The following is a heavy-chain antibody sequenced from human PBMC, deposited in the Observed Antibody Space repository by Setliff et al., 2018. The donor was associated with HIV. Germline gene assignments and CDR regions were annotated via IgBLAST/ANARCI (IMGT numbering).Heavy chain of an antibody. V-gene: IGHV3-48*01. J-gene: IGHJ4*02. CDR2: VKTDGGTT. D-gene: IGHD3-16*01. CDR1: GFTFKTYS. CDR3: ARGRCSDAACFFDY. Sequence: GESLRLSCVGSGFTFKTYSMNWVRQAPGKGLEWLSYVKTDGGTTYDADSVEGRFTISRDNAKNSLYLQMDNLTVDDTAVYFCARGRCSDAACFFDYWGKGTLVTVSS.